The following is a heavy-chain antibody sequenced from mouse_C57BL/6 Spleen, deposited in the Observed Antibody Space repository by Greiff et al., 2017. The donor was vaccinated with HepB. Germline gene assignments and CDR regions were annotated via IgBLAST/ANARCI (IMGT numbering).Heavy chain of an antibody. V-gene: IGHV1-42*01. CDR2: INPITGGT. J-gene: IGHJ4*01. CDR1: GYSFTGYY. CDR3: AREISGYYAMDY. Sequence: VQLQQSGPELVKPGASVKISCKASGYSFTGYYMNWVKQSPDKSLEWIGEINPITGGTTYNQKFKAKATLTVDKSSSTAYMQLKSLTSEDSAVYFCAREISGYYAMDYWGQGTPVTVSS. D-gene: IGHD3-2*02.